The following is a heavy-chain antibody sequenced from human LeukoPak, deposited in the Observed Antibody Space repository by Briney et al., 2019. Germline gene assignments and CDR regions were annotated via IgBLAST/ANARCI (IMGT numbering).Heavy chain of an antibody. Sequence: SETLSLTCTVSGGSISSSSYYWGWIRQPPGKGLEWIGSIYYSGSTYYNPSLKSPVPIPVDTSKNQCSLKLSSLTAATPPVYYCARGAWAVAAHGGLFDYWGQGTLVTVSS. CDR2: IYYSGST. CDR3: ARGAWAVAAHGGLFDY. D-gene: IGHD6-19*01. V-gene: IGHV4-39*07. CDR1: GGSISSSSYY. J-gene: IGHJ4*02.